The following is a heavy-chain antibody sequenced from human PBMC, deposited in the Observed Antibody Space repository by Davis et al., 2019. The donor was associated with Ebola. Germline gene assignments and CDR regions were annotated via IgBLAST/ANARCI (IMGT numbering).Heavy chain of an antibody. V-gene: IGHV3-66*04. CDR2: LYTACTSRCT. CDR3: VRHYGTIWYHYDYFDF. D-gene: IGHD3-10*01. J-gene: IGHJ4*02. Sequence: PGGSLRLSCAASGFSVSSTYVSWVRQAPGKGLEWVSVLYTACTSRCTDYADSVKDRFIISRDSSKNTVFLQMNSLRAEDTAVYYCVRHYGTIWYHYDYFDFWGQGVLVTVSS. CDR1: GFSVSSTY.